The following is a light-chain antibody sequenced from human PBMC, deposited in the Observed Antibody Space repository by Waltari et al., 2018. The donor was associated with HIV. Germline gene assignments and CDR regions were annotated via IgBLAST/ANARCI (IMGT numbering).Light chain of an antibody. Sequence: QSALTQSASVSGSPGQSITISCTGTSSDVGAYTLVSWYQQHPGEVPKLLIYGVTKRPSGVATRFSGSKSGNTASLTISGLQAEDEADYYCCSYAGSGLVFGGGTKLTVL. J-gene: IGLJ3*02. V-gene: IGLV2-23*02. CDR2: GVT. CDR1: SSDVGAYTL. CDR3: CSYAGSGLV.